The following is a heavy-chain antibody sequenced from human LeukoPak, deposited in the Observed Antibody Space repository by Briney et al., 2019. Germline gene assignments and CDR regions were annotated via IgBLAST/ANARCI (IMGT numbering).Heavy chain of an antibody. CDR2: IIPIFGTA. CDR3: ARDGYDSSGYPIGFDY. V-gene: IGHV1-69*13. Sequence: SVKVSCKASGGTFSSYAISWVRQAPGQGLEWMGGIIPIFGTANYAQKFQGRVTITADESTSTAYMELSSLRSEDTAVYYCARDGYDSSGYPIGFDYWGQGTLVTVSS. D-gene: IGHD3-22*01. J-gene: IGHJ4*02. CDR1: GGTFSSYA.